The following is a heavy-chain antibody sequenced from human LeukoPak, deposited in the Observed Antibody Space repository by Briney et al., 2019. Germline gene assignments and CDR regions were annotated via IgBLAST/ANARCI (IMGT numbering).Heavy chain of an antibody. Sequence: ASVKVSCKASGYTFTSYYMHWVRQAPGQGLEWMGIINPSGGSTSYAQKFQGRVTMTRDTSTSTVYMELSSLRSEDTAVYYCARDLVVPAAIRARNPLETFFDYWGREPWSPSPQ. CDR3: ARDLVVPAAIRARNPLETFFDY. J-gene: IGHJ4*02. D-gene: IGHD2-2*02. CDR2: INPSGGST. V-gene: IGHV1-46*03. CDR1: GYTFTSYY.